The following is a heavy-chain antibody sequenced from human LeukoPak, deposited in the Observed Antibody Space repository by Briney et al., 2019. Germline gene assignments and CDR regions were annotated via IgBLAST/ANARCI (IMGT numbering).Heavy chain of an antibody. V-gene: IGHV1-2*02. CDR1: GYTFTGYC. CDR2: INPNSGGT. J-gene: IGHJ4*02. CDR3: ARVDDSGWYIWRDY. D-gene: IGHD6-19*01. Sequence: ASVKVSCKASGYTFTGYCMHWVRQAPGQGLEWMGWINPNSGGTNYAQKFQGRVTMTRDTSISTAYMELSRLRSDDTAVYYCARVDDSGWYIWRDYWGQGTLVTVSS.